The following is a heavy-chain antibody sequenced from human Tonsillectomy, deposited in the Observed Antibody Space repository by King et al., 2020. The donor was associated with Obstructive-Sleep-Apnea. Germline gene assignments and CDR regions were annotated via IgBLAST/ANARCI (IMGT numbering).Heavy chain of an antibody. J-gene: IGHJ4*02. CDR1: GGSISSYS. D-gene: IGHD3-22*01. V-gene: IGHV4-59*08. CDR2: IYYSGST. Sequence: QLQESGPGLVKPSETLSLTCTVSGGSISSYSWSWIRQPPGKGLEWIVYIYYSGSTNYNPSLKSRVSISVDTSKNQFSLKLSSVTAADTAVYYCARISTRKSGFPLDYWGQGTLVTVSS. CDR3: ARISTRKSGFPLDY.